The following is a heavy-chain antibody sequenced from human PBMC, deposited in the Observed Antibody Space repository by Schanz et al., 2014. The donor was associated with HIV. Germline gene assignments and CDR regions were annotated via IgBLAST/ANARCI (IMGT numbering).Heavy chain of an antibody. J-gene: IGHJ6*02. D-gene: IGHD3-10*01. Sequence: QVQLVESGGGVVQPGRSLRLSCAASRFIFSNYGMHWVRQAPGKGLEWVAVISYDGSNKYYADSVKGRFTISRDNSKNTLYLQMNSLRAEDTAVYYCAREDGWFGDIYYFGLDVWGRGTTVTVSS. CDR3: AREDGWFGDIYYFGLDV. CDR2: ISYDGSNK. CDR1: RFIFSNYG. V-gene: IGHV3-30*03.